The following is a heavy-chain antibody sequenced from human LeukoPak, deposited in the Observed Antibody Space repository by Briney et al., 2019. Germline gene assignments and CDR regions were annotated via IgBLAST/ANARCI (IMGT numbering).Heavy chain of an antibody. D-gene: IGHD6-13*01. CDR1: GFTFSSYE. Sequence: PGGSLRLSCAASGFTFSSYEMNWVRQAPGKGLEWVSYISTSGNSIYYADSVKGRFTISRDNAKNSLFLQMNSLRAGDTAVYYCARAAYSSTWYSRYFDLWGRGTLVTVSS. J-gene: IGHJ2*01. CDR3: ARAAYSSTWYSRYFDL. CDR2: ISTSGNSI. V-gene: IGHV3-48*03.